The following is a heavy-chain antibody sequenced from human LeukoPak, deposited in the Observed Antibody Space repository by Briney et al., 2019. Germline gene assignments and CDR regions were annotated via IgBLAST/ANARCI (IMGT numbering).Heavy chain of an antibody. Sequence: SETLSLTCTVSGGSISSSSYYWGWIRQPPGKGLEWIVSSYYSGSAYYNPFLKSRLIICVNTANNRLSLKLSSVTAADTAVYYCARHVEIAVAGPIDYWGQGTLVTVSS. J-gene: IGHJ4*02. CDR2: SYYSGSA. D-gene: IGHD6-19*01. CDR1: GGSISSSSYY. CDR3: ARHVEIAVAGPIDY. V-gene: IGHV4-39*01.